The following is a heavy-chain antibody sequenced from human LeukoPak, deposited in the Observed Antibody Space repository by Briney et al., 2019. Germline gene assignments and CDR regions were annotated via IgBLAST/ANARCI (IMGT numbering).Heavy chain of an antibody. CDR3: ARGGYYGSGNDFRFDP. Sequence: SQTLSLTCTVSGGSISSGSYYWSWIRQLAGKGLEWIGRIYTSGSTNYKPSLKSRVTISVDTSKNQFSLKLSSVTAADTAVYYCARGGYYGSGNDFRFDPWGQGTLVTVSS. CDR1: GGSISSGSYY. CDR2: IYTSGST. D-gene: IGHD3-10*01. J-gene: IGHJ5*02. V-gene: IGHV4-61*02.